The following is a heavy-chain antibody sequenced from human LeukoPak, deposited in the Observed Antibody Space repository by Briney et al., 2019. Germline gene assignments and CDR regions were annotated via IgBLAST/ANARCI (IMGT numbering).Heavy chain of an antibody. J-gene: IGHJ2*01. CDR3: ARLAHGINFMYWYFDL. CDR1: GASFTSDNW. Sequence: SETLSLTCAVSGASFTSDNWWRWVRQSPGKGLEWIGEISHTGSTNYNPSLKSRVTISMDTSTSQFSLKVNSVTAADTAVYYCARLAHGINFMYWYFDLWGRGTPVTVSS. V-gene: IGHV4-4*02. D-gene: IGHD3-10*01. CDR2: ISHTGST.